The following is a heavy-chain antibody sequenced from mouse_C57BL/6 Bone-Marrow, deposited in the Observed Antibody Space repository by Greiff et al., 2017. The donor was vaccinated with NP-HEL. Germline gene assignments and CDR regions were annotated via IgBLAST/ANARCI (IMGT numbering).Heavy chain of an antibody. J-gene: IGHJ1*03. CDR2: IYPRSGNT. CDR1: GYTFTSYG. CDR3: ARAPKLAYWYFDV. Sequence: VQRVESGAELARPGASVKLSCKASGYTFTSYGISWVKQRTGQGLEWIGEIYPRSGNTYYNEKFKGKATLTADKSSSTAYMELRSLTSEDSAVYFCARAPKLAYWYFDVWGTGTTVTVSS. V-gene: IGHV1-81*01. D-gene: IGHD1-3*01.